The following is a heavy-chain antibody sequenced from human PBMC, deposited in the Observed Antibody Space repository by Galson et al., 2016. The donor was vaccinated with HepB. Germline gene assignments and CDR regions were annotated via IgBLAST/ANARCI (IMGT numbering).Heavy chain of an antibody. J-gene: IGHJ3*02. CDR1: GYTFTSYG. V-gene: IGHV5-51*01. CDR2: IYPGDSDT. CDR3: ARRSSDAFDI. D-gene: IGHD3-10*01. Sequence: KVSCKASGYTFTSYGISWVRQAPGQGLEWMGTIYPGDSDTRYSPSSQGQVTISADKSISAAYLQWNSLKASDTAIYYCARRSSDAFDIWGHGTMVTVSS.